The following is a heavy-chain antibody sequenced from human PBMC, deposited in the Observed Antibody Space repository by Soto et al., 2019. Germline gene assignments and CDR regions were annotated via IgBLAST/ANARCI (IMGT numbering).Heavy chain of an antibody. Sequence: SETLYLTCAVYGGSFSGYYWSWIRQPPGKGLEWIGEINHSGSTNYNPSLKSRVTISVDTSKNQFSLKLSSVTAADTAVYYCVNHYYDSSGDAFDIWGQGTMVTVSS. CDR1: GGSFSGYY. CDR2: INHSGST. CDR3: VNHYYDSSGDAFDI. D-gene: IGHD3-22*01. V-gene: IGHV4-34*01. J-gene: IGHJ3*02.